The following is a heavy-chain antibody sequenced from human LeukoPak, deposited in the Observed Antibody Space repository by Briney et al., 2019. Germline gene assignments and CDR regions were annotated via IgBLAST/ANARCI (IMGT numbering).Heavy chain of an antibody. Sequence: SETLSLTCTVSGGSISSSSYYWGWVRQPPGRGLEWLGRIYYSGSTYFKPSLKSPVTISVDTSKSQFSLKLSSVTAADTSVYYCAITYYYDSSGYRGSFGYWGQGTLVTVSS. J-gene: IGHJ4*02. CDR1: GGSISSSSYY. CDR2: IYYSGST. D-gene: IGHD3-22*01. V-gene: IGHV4-39*01. CDR3: AITYYYDSSGYRGSFGY.